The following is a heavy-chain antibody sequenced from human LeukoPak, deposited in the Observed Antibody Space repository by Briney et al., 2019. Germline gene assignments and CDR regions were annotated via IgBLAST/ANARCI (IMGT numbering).Heavy chain of an antibody. CDR3: AGGGDY. CDR2: ISSSAGTQ. Sequence: PSQTLSLTCTVSGGSISRGGYYWSWIRQHPGKGLEWISYISSSAGTQHYADSVKGRFTISRDNAKNSLYLQMNSLRAEDTAVYYCAGGGDYWGQGTLVTVSS. V-gene: IGHV3-11*04. CDR1: GGSISRGGYY. J-gene: IGHJ4*02.